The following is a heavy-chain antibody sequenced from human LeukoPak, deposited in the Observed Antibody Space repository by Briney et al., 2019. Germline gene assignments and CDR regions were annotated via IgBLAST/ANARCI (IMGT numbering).Heavy chain of an antibody. CDR3: ARGDASGYPDY. V-gene: IGHV4-4*02. D-gene: IGHD3-22*01. CDR1: GDSMNSSNW. Sequence: SETLSLTCAVSGDSMNSSNWWSWVRQSPGKGLEWIGEIYQGGRTNYKSSLKSRVSISVDKSRNQLSLKLTSVTAADTAVYYCARGDASGYPDYWGQGTLVTVSS. J-gene: IGHJ4*02. CDR2: IYQGGRT.